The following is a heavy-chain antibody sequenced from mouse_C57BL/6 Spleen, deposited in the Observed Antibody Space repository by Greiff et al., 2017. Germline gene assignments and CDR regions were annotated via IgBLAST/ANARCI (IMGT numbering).Heavy chain of an antibody. CDR2: IHPSDSDT. D-gene: IGHD4-1*01. J-gene: IGHJ3*01. V-gene: IGHV1-74*01. Sequence: QVQLKQPGAELVKPGASVKVSCKASGYTFTSYWMHWVKQRPGQGLEWIGRIHPSDSDTNYNQKFKGKATLTVDKSSSTAYMQLSSLTSEDSAVYYCAMRRANWDVGFAYWGQGTLVTVSA. CDR3: AMRRANWDVGFAY. CDR1: GYTFTSYW.